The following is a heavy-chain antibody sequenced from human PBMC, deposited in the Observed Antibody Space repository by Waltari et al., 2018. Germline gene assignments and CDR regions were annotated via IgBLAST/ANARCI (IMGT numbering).Heavy chain of an antibody. CDR1: GFIFSSYA. Sequence: VQLVESGGGVVQPGRSRRLSCGASGFIFSSYAMHWVRQAPGKGLEWVAVISYDGGNKYYTDSVKGRFTISRDNSKNTVYLQMNSLRPEDTAVYYCARDSAAVTHIGSGFDHWGQGTLVTVSS. V-gene: IGHV3-30-3*01. CDR2: ISYDGGNK. J-gene: IGHJ4*02. CDR3: ARDSAAVTHIGSGFDH. D-gene: IGHD4-17*01.